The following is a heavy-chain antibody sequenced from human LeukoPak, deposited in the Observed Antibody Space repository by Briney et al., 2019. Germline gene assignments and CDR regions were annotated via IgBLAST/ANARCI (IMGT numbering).Heavy chain of an antibody. V-gene: IGHV3-23*01. J-gene: IGHJ4*02. Sequence: GGSLRLSCAASGFTFSSYAMYWVRQAPGKGLEWVSGISDSGYTTYHIDSVKGRFGISRDNSRNTLYLQMDSLRADDTAVYYCAKDFGVVVTAIPSYWGQGTLVTVSS. CDR1: GFTFSSYA. CDR2: ISDSGYTT. D-gene: IGHD2-21*02. CDR3: AKDFGVVVTAIPSY.